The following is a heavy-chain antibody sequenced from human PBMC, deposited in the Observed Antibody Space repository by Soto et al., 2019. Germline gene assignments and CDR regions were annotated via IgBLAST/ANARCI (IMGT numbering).Heavy chain of an antibody. J-gene: IGHJ5*02. CDR3: ARRLTGRTTGDWFDP. V-gene: IGHV3-11*01. Sequence: VQLVESGGGLVKPGGSLRLSCAASGFIFSDYYMAWIRQAPGKGLEWVSDISSGGGAQNVADSVRGRFTISRDNANNSLYLQMNSLRVEDTALYYCARRLTGRTTGDWFDPWGQGTLVTVSS. CDR1: GFIFSDYY. CDR2: ISSGGGAQ. D-gene: IGHD1-20*01.